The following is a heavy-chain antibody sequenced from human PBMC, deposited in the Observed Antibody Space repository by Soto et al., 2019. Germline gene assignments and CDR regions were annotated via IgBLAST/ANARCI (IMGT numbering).Heavy chain of an antibody. CDR3: ALEGCSSTSCYPYYYYGMVV. Sequence: ASVKVSCKASGYTFTSYDINWGRQATGQGLEWMGWMNPNSGNTGYAQKFQGRVTMTRNTSISTAYMELSSLRSEDTAVYYCALEGCSSTSCYPYYYYGMVVWGQGTTVTVSS. V-gene: IGHV1-8*01. CDR2: MNPNSGNT. J-gene: IGHJ6*02. D-gene: IGHD2-2*01. CDR1: GYTFTSYD.